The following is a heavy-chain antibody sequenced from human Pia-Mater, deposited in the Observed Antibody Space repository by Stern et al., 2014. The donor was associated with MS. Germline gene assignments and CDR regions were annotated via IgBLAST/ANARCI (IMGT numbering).Heavy chain of an antibody. J-gene: IGHJ5*02. V-gene: IGHV7-4-1*01. CDR2: INSATGDP. Sequence: VHLVESGSERKKPGSSVKVSCKASGYDFRRYAMNWVRQAPGQRLEGMGWINSATGDPLYAQGFEGRFVFSVDTSVRTAYLQIVSLRTEDTAIYYCSSRGAGEFGVSPTGSWGQGTLVTVSS. CDR1: GYDFRRYA. D-gene: IGHD2-21*01. CDR3: SSRGAGEFGVSPTGS.